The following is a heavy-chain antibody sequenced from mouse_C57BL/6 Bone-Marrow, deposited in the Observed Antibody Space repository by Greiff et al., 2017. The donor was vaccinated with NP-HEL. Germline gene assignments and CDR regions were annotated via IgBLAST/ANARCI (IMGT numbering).Heavy chain of an antibody. J-gene: IGHJ4*01. CDR2: IHPNSGST. Sequence: QVQLQQPGAELVKPGASVKLSCTASGYTFTSYWMHWVKQRPGQGLEWIGMIHPNSGSTNYTEPFKSKATLTVDKSSSTAYMQLSSLTSEDSAVYYCARGLLWLRRRDYYAMDYWGQGTSVTVSS. CDR3: ARGLLWLRRRDYYAMDY. D-gene: IGHD2-2*01. CDR1: GYTFTSYW. V-gene: IGHV1-64*01.